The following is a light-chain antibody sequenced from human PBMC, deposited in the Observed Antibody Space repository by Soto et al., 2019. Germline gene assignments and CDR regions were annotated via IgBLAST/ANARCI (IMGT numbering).Light chain of an antibody. CDR1: QNISSY. Sequence: DIQMTQSPSSLSASVGDRVTITCRASQNISSYLNWYQQKPGKAPKLLIYAASSLQSGVPSRFSGSGSGTDFTLTISSLQPEDFATYYCQQSFYTRTFGQGTKVDIK. V-gene: IGKV1-39*01. J-gene: IGKJ1*01. CDR3: QQSFYTRT. CDR2: AAS.